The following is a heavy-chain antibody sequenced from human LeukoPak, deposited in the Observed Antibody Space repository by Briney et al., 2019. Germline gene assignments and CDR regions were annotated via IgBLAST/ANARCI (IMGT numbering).Heavy chain of an antibody. Sequence: GESLKISCKGSGYSFSSYWIGWLRQMPGKGLEWMGIIYPGDSDTRYNPSFQGQVTISVDKSISSAHLQWSSLKASDTVMYYCARRVVRGVIRGSFDTWGQGTMVTVSS. CDR3: ARRVVRGVIRGSFDT. CDR1: GYSFSSYW. J-gene: IGHJ3*02. D-gene: IGHD3-10*01. CDR2: IYPGDSDT. V-gene: IGHV5-51*01.